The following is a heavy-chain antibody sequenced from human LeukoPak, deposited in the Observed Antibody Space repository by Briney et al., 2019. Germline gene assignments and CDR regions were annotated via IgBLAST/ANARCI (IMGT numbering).Heavy chain of an antibody. D-gene: IGHD3-22*01. Sequence: GGSLRLSCAASGFTFSSYSMNWVRQAPGKGLEWLSSISGSSSYIYYADSVKGRFTISRDNSKNTIYLQMNSLRAEDTAVYYCAKRSSTSSGYFDLWGRGTLVTVSS. CDR3: AKRSSTSSGYFDL. J-gene: IGHJ4*02. CDR2: ISGSSSYI. V-gene: IGHV3-21*04. CDR1: GFTFSSYS.